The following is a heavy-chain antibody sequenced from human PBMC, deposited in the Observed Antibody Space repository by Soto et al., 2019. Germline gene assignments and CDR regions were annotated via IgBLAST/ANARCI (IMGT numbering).Heavy chain of an antibody. CDR1: GFTFTYYA. V-gene: IGHV3-23*01. CDR3: AKDRDYPRDQFHY. J-gene: IGHJ4*02. Sequence: GGSLRLSCTASGFTFTYYAFSWVRQAPGKGLGWVSAISANGQGIYYADSVRGRLTISRDNSKNTVFLHMDSLRAEDTAVYYCAKDRDYPRDQFHYWGQGTLVTFYS. D-gene: IGHD4-17*01. CDR2: ISANGQGI.